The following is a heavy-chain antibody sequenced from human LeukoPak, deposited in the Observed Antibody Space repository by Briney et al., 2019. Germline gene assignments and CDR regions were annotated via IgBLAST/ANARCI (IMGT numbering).Heavy chain of an antibody. CDR3: ARDSIVGATLVAFDI. D-gene: IGHD1-26*01. V-gene: IGHV4-59*01. CDR2: IYYSGST. Sequence: SETLFLTCTVSGGSISSYYWSWIRQPPGKGLEWIGYIYYSGSTNYNPSLKSRVTISVDTSKNQFSLKLSSVTAADTAVYYCARDSIVGATLVAFDIWGQGTMVTVSS. CDR1: GGSISSYY. J-gene: IGHJ3*02.